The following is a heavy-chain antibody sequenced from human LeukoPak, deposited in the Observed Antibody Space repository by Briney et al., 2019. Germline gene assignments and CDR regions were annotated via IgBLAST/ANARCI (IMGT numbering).Heavy chain of an antibody. J-gene: IGHJ4*02. CDR3: AREASGWRPRGYYFDY. CDR2: IYSGGST. V-gene: IGHV3-66*01. Sequence: PGGSLRLSCAASGFTVSSNYMSWVRQAPGKGLEWVSVIYSGGSTYYADSVKGRFTISRDNPKNTLYLQMNSLRAEDTAVYYCAREASGWRPRGYYFDYWGQGTLVTVSS. CDR1: GFTVSSNY. D-gene: IGHD6-19*01.